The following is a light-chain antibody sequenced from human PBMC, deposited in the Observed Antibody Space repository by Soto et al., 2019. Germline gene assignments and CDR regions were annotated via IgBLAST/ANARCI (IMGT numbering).Light chain of an antibody. CDR3: AAWDDSLSAWV. CDR1: SSNVGRNN. Sequence: QSVVTQPPSASATPGQRVIISCSGSSSNVGRNNVHWYQQFPGTAPKLLIYRNDQRPSGVPDRFSGSKSGTSASLAISGLLSEYEADYYCAAWDDSLSAWVFGGGTKLTVL. CDR2: RND. V-gene: IGLV1-47*01. J-gene: IGLJ3*02.